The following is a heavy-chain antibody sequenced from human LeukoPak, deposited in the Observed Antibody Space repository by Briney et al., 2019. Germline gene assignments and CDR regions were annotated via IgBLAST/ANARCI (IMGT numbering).Heavy chain of an antibody. Sequence: GGSLRLSCAVSGFTLSNYWMSWVRQAPGKGLEWVANIKQDGSEKYYVDSVKGRFTISRDNAKNSLSLQMNSLRAEDTAIYYCGRGHWGLDYWGQGTLVTVSS. D-gene: IGHD7-27*01. V-gene: IGHV3-7*01. J-gene: IGHJ4*02. CDR3: GRGHWGLDY. CDR2: IKQDGSEK. CDR1: GFTLSNYW.